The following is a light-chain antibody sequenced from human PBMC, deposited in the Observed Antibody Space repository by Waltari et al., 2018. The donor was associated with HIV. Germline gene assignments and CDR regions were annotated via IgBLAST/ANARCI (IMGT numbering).Light chain of an antibody. CDR3: AAWEDSLSGFGV. Sequence: QPVLTQPPPASGTPGQRVTISCSGSSSNIGSKYVYWYEQLPGTAPKHLIYWNNKRPPAVLDRFSGSTTGASAALASSGVRSADEADYYCAAWEDSLSGFGVFGGGTKLTVL. V-gene: IGLV1-47*01. J-gene: IGLJ3*02. CDR1: SSNIGSKY. CDR2: WNN.